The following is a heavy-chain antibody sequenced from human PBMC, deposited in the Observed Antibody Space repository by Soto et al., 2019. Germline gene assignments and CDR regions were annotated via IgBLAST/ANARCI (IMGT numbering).Heavy chain of an antibody. V-gene: IGHV1-3*01. CDR2: INAGNGNT. CDR3: ARGVLELTEFQSGYYYYMDV. D-gene: IGHD1-7*01. CDR1: GYTFTSYA. Sequence: QVQLVQSGAEVKKPGASVKVSCKASGYTFTSYAMHWVRQAPGQRLEWMGWINAGNGNTKYSQKLQGRVTITRDTSASTAYMELSSLRSEDTAVYYCARGVLELTEFQSGYYYYMDVWGKGTTVTVSS. J-gene: IGHJ6*03.